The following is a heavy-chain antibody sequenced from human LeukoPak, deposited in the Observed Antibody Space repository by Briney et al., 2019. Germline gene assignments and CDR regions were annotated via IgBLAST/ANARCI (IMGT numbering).Heavy chain of an antibody. CDR1: GYTFTNYA. CDR3: ASGRRLAAAGHRLGY. J-gene: IGHJ4*02. D-gene: IGHD6-13*01. V-gene: IGHV7-4-1*02. CDR2: INTNTGNP. Sequence: EASVKVSCKASGYTFTNYAMNWVRQAPGQGLEWMGWINTNTGNPTYAQGFTGRFVFSLDTSVSTAYLQISSLKAEDTAVYYCASGRRLAAAGHRLGYWGQGTLVTVSS.